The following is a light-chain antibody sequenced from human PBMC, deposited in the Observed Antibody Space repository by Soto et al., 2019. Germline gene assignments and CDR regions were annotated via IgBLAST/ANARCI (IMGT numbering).Light chain of an antibody. V-gene: IGKV1-39*01. CDR2: AAS. Sequence: DIQMTQSPSSLCASVGDRVTITCRASQSISSYLNWYQQKPGKAPKLLIYAASSLQSGVPSRFSGSGSGTDFTLTISSLQPEDFATYYCQQSYSTPSTFGQGTKVDIK. CDR1: QSISSY. J-gene: IGKJ1*01. CDR3: QQSYSTPST.